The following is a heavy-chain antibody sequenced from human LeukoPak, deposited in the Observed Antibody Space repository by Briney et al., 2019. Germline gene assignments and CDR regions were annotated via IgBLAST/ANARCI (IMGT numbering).Heavy chain of an antibody. CDR3: ARDRCSGGSCYNGV. D-gene: IGHD2-15*01. CDR1: GGTFSSYA. CDR2: IIPILGIA. V-gene: IGHV1-69*04. J-gene: IGHJ6*02. Sequence: SVTVSCKASGGTFSSYAISWVRQAPGQGLEWMGRIIPILGIANYAQKFQGRVTITADKSTSTAYMELSSLRSEDTAVYYCARDRCSGGSCYNGVWGQGTTVTVSS.